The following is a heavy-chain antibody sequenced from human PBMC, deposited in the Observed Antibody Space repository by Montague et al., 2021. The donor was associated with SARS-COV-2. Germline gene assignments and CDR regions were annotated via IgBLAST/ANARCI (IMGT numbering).Heavy chain of an antibody. V-gene: IGHV3-21*01. D-gene: IGHD3-16*02. CDR1: GFTFSSYS. J-gene: IGHJ5*02. CDR3: ARDDYVWGSYRYSQYNWFDP. CDR2: ISSSSSYI. Sequence: SLRLSFAASGFTFSSYSMNWVRQAPGKGLEWVSSISSSSSYIYYADSVKGRFTISRDNAKNSLYLRMNSLRAEDTAVYYCARDDYVWGSYRYSQYNWFDPWGQGTLVTVSS.